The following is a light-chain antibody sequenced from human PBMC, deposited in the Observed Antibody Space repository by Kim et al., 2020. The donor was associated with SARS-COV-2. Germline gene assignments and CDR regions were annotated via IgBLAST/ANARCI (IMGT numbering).Light chain of an antibody. Sequence: SPGERATLSCRASQSVSSNLAWYQQKPGQAPRLLIYGASTRATGIPGRFSGSGSGTEFTLTISSLQSEDFAVYFCQQYNNWPPVTFGGGTKVDIK. CDR3: QQYNNWPPVT. J-gene: IGKJ4*01. CDR2: GAS. CDR1: QSVSSN. V-gene: IGKV3-15*01.